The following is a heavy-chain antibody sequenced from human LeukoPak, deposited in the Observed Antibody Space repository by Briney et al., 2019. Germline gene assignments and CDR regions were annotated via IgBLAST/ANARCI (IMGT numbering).Heavy chain of an antibody. V-gene: IGHV3-48*03. CDR3: ARERAGSSLEGNWLDP. CDR1: GFTFSSFE. J-gene: IGHJ5*02. Sequence: GGSLRLSCAASGFTFSSFEMNWVRQAPGKGLEWVSYITSSGSTIHYADSVKGRFTISRDNAKNSVDLQMNSLRAEDTAVYYCARERAGSSLEGNWLDPWGQGTRVIVSS. CDR2: ITSSGSTI. D-gene: IGHD3-3*01.